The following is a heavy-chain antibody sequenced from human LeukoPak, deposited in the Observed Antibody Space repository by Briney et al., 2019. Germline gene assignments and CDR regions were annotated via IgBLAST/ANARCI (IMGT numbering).Heavy chain of an antibody. CDR3: TRNSGWYGLS. CDR2: IDYDGGSG. V-gene: IGHV3-23*01. J-gene: IGHJ1*01. D-gene: IGHD6-19*01. Sequence: QPGGFLRLSCTVSGFTLSSYEMSWIRQAPGKGLEWVSSIDYDGGSGHYADSVKGRFTISRDNSNNTLFLHLNSPRGEDTAVYYCTRNSGWYGLSWGQGTLVTVSS. CDR1: GFTLSSYE.